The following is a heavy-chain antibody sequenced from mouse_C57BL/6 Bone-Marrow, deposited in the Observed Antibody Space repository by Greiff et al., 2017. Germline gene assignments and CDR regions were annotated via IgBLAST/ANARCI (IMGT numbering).Heavy chain of an antibody. V-gene: IGHV1-64*01. D-gene: IGHD6-5*01. CDR1: GYTFTSYW. CDR2: IHPNSGST. Sequence: VQLQQPGAELVKPGASVKLSCKASGYTFTSYWMHWVKQRPGQGLEWIGMIHPNSGSTNYNEKFKSKATLTVDKSSSTAYMQLSSLTSEDSAGYGCARAYDYDAMDYWGQGTAATVSA. J-gene: IGHJ4*01. CDR3: ARAYDYDAMDY.